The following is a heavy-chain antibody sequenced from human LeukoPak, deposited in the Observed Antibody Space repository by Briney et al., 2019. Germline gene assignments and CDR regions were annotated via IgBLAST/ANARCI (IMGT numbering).Heavy chain of an antibody. J-gene: IGHJ4*02. V-gene: IGHV1-2*02. CDR1: GYTFTGYY. CDR2: INPNSGGT. D-gene: IGHD1-1*01. Sequence: ASVKVSCEASGYTFTGYYLHWVRQAPGQGLEWMGWINPNSGGTNYAQKFQGRVTMTRDTSISTAYMELSRLRSDDTAVYYCAGQIWNGDRLWYWGQGTLVTVSS. CDR3: AGQIWNGDRLWY.